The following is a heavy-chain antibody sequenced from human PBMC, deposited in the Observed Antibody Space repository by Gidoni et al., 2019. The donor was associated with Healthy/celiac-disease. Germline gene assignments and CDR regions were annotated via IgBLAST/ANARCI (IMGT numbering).Heavy chain of an antibody. D-gene: IGHD2-2*02. V-gene: IGHV4-34*01. CDR1: GGSFCGYY. Sequence: QVQLQQWGAGLLMLSETLSLNCAVYGGSFCGYYWSWIRQPPGQGMGWIGEINHSGSTNYNPSLKSRVTRSVATSKNQFSLKLSSVTAADTAVYYCARVGCSSTSCYTGLDAFDIWGQGTMVTVSS. CDR2: INHSGST. CDR3: ARVGCSSTSCYTGLDAFDI. J-gene: IGHJ3*02.